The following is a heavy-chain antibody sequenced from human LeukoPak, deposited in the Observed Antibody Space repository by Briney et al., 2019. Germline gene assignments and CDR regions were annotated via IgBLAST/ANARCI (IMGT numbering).Heavy chain of an antibody. Sequence: ASVKVSCKASGYTFTSYYMHWVRQAPGQGLEWMGIINPSGGSTSYAQKFQDRVTMTRDTSTSTVYMELSSLRSEDTAVYYCARPPIVGATTSAFDIWGQGTMVTVSS. J-gene: IGHJ3*02. CDR1: GYTFTSYY. V-gene: IGHV1-46*03. D-gene: IGHD1-26*01. CDR2: INPSGGST. CDR3: ARPPIVGATTSAFDI.